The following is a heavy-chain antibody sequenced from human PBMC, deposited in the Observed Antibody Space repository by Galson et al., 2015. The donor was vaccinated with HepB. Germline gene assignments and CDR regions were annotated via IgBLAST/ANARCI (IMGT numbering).Heavy chain of an antibody. CDR1: GYSFTNYW. J-gene: IGHJ4*02. CDR3: ARAPSGTLYNYYFDY. CDR2: IYPGDSDT. Sequence: SGAEVKKPGESLKISCKGSGYSFTNYWIGWVRQMPGKGLEWMGIIYPGDSDTTYSPSFQGQVTISADNSIRTAYLQWGSLKASDTAMYYCARAPSGTLYNYYFDYWGQGTLVTVSS. D-gene: IGHD5-24*01. V-gene: IGHV5-51*01.